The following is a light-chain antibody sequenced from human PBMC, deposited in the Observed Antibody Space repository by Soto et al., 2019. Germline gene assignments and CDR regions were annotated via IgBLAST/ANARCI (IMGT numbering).Light chain of an antibody. J-gene: IGLJ2*01. CDR3: QSYDSSNQV. V-gene: IGLV6-57*04. Sequence: NFMLTQPHSVSVSPGKTVTISCTRSSGSIASNYVQWYQQRPGSAPTTVIYEDNQRPSGVPDRFSGSIDSSSNSASLTISGLKTEDEADYYCQSYDSSNQVFGGGTQLTVL. CDR1: SGSIASNY. CDR2: EDN.